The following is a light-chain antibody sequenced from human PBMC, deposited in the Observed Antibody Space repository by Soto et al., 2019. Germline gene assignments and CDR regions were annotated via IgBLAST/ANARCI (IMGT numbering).Light chain of an antibody. CDR1: QSVSSRY. CDR2: GAS. CDR3: QQYGNSRWT. V-gene: IGKV3-20*01. Sequence: EIVWTQSPGTLSLSPRERATLSCRASQSVSSRYLVWYQQKPGQAPRLFISGASTRATGIPDRFSGSGSGTDFTLTISRLEPEDFAVYYCQQYGNSRWTFGQGTKVDNK. J-gene: IGKJ1*01.